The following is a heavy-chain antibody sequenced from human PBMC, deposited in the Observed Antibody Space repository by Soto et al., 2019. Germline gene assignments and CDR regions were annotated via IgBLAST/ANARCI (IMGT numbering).Heavy chain of an antibody. D-gene: IGHD3-22*01. Sequence: ASVKVSCKASGYTFTGYYMHWVRQAPGQGLEWMGWINPNSGGTNYAQKFQGWVTMTRDTSISTAYMELSRLRSDDTAVYYCARGRSSRYPDYYGMDVWGQGTTVTVSS. CDR1: GYTFTGYY. CDR3: ARGRSSRYPDYYGMDV. CDR2: INPNSGGT. V-gene: IGHV1-2*04. J-gene: IGHJ6*02.